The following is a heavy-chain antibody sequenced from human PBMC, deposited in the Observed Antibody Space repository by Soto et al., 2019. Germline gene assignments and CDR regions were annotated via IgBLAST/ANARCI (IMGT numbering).Heavy chain of an antibody. Sequence: SETLSLTCAVSGGSISSSIWWNWVRQPPGKGLEWIGEIHHSGTTNYNPSLKSRVTISVDKSKNQFSLKLTSVTAVDTAVYYCARREIQGPIDYWGQGTLVTVS. CDR2: IHHSGTT. V-gene: IGHV4-4*02. D-gene: IGHD1-26*01. J-gene: IGHJ4*02. CDR3: ARREIQGPIDY. CDR1: GGSISSSIW.